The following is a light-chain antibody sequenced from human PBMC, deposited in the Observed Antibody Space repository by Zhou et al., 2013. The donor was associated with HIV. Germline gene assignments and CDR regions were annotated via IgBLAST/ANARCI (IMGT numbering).Light chain of an antibody. J-gene: IGKJ4*01. Sequence: EIVLTQSPATLSLSPGERATLSCRASQSVSSSLAWFQQKFGQAPRLLIYDASNRATGIPARFSGSGSGTDFTLTISRLEPEDFAVYYCQQYGSSLLTFGGGTKVEIK. CDR1: QSVSSS. CDR3: QQYGSSLLT. V-gene: IGKV3-20*01. CDR2: DAS.